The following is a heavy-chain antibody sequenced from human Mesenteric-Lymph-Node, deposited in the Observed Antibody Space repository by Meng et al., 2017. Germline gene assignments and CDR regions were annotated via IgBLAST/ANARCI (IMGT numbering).Heavy chain of an antibody. J-gene: IGHJ4*02. CDR1: GYTFTDYF. D-gene: IGHD5-24*01. CDR3: VRSYYFGYNPRGY. V-gene: IGHV1-2*06. CDR2: ISPHSGGT. Sequence: QGELVQCGAEVKKPGASVKVSCRASGYTFTDYFSHWVRQAPGQRPEWMGRISPHSGGTNYAQQFQDRVTVTSDTSTSTAYLEMTRLTSDDTAVYYCVRSYYFGYNPRGYWGQGTLVTVSS.